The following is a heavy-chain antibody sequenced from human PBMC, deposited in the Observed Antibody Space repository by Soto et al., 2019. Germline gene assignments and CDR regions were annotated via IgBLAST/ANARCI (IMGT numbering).Heavy chain of an antibody. J-gene: IGHJ6*02. CDR1: GFTFSNYD. V-gene: IGHV3-33*01. CDR3: ARDNYGMDV. CDR2: IRYDGSNK. Sequence: QVQLVESGGGVVQPGGSLRLSCAASGFTFSNYDMHWVRQAPGKGLEWVTVIRYDGSNKYYADSVKGRFTISRDNSKNTLYLQMNSLTTEDTAVYYCARDNYGMDVWGQGTTVTVSS.